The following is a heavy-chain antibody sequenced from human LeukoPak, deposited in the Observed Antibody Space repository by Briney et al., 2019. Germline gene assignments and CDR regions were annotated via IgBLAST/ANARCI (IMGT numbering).Heavy chain of an antibody. J-gene: IGHJ5*02. V-gene: IGHV1-2*02. CDR1: GYTFTGYY. CDR2: INPNSGGT. Sequence: ASVKVSCKASGYTFTGYYMHWVRQAPGQGLEWMGWINPNSGGTNYAQKFQGRVTMTRDTSISTAYMELSRLRSDDTAVYCCARDLNYYGSGWDWFDPWGQGTLVTVSS. D-gene: IGHD3-10*01. CDR3: ARDLNYYGSGWDWFDP.